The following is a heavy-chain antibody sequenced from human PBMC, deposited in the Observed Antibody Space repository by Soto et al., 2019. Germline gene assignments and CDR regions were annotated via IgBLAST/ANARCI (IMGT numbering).Heavy chain of an antibody. CDR3: VKDNERGSGGYDY. CDR2: ISSNGGST. V-gene: IGHV3-64D*06. D-gene: IGHD3-10*01. CDR1: GFTFSSYA. J-gene: IGHJ4*02. Sequence: GGSLRLSCSASGFTFSSYAMHWVRQAPGKGLEYVSAISSNGGSTYYADSVKSRFTISRDNSKNTLYLQMSSLRAEDTAVYYCVKDNERGSGGYDYWGQGTLVTVSS.